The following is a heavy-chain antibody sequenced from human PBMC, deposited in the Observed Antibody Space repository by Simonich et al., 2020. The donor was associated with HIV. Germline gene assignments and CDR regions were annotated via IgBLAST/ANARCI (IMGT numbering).Heavy chain of an antibody. CDR2: ISGSGGST. Sequence: EVQLLESGGDLVQPGGSLRLSCAASGFTFSSYAMNWVRQTPGRGLEWVSGISGSGGSTYYADSVKGRFTISRDNPKNTLYLQMNSLRAEDTAVYYCAKESSGYYPNSGMDVWGQGTTVTVSS. V-gene: IGHV3-23*01. J-gene: IGHJ6*02. CDR3: AKESSGYYPNSGMDV. D-gene: IGHD3-22*01. CDR1: GFTFSSYA.